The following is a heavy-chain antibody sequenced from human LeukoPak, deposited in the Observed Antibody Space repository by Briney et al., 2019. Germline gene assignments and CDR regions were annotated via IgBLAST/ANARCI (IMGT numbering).Heavy chain of an antibody. Sequence: SETLSLTCAVYGGSFSGYYWSWIRQHPGKGLEWIGYIYYSGSTYYNPSLKSRVTISVDTSKNQFSLKLSSVTAADTAVYYCARSLWGGYSPANNFDYWGQGTLVTVSS. CDR1: GGSFSGYY. J-gene: IGHJ4*02. D-gene: IGHD3-3*01. CDR3: ARSLWGGYSPANNFDY. CDR2: IYYSGST. V-gene: IGHV4-31*11.